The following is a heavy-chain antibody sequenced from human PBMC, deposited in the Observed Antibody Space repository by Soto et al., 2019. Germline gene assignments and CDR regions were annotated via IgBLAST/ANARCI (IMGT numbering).Heavy chain of an antibody. CDR1: GFTFSSYA. V-gene: IGHV3-30-3*01. D-gene: IGHD3-22*01. CDR3: ARDSDSSGYRLAYDAFDI. CDR2: ISYDGSNK. Sequence: PGGSLRLSCAASGFTFSSYAMHWVRQAPGKGLEWVAVISYDGSNKYYADSVKGRFTISRDNSKNTLYLQMNSLRAEDTAVYYWARDSDSSGYRLAYDAFDIWGQGTMVTVSS. J-gene: IGHJ3*02.